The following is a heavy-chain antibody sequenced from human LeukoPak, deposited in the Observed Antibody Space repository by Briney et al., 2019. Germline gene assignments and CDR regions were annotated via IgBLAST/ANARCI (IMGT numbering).Heavy chain of an antibody. CDR3: ARGYPYNWNYLAWFDP. CDR2: INHSGST. D-gene: IGHD1-7*01. CDR1: GGSFSGYY. J-gene: IGHJ5*02. Sequence: SETLSLTCAVYGGSFSGYYWSWIRQPPGKGLEWIGEINHSGSTNYNPSLKSRVTISVDTSKNRFSLKLSSVTAADTAVYYYARGYPYNWNYLAWFDPWGQGTLVTVSS. V-gene: IGHV4-34*01.